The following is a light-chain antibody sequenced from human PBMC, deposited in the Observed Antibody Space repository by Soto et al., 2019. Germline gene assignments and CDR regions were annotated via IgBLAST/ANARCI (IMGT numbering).Light chain of an antibody. Sequence: DIQMTQSPSTLSASVGDRVTITCRASQSINNWLAWHQQKPGKAPKLFIFKASTLESGVPSRFSGSGSGTEFTLSISSLQPDDLATYFYQQYEIFPRTFGQGTKVEIK. V-gene: IGKV1-5*03. CDR3: QQYEIFPRT. CDR2: KAS. J-gene: IGKJ1*01. CDR1: QSINNW.